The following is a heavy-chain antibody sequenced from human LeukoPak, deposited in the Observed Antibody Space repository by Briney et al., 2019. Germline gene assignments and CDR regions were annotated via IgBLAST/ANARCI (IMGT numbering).Heavy chain of an antibody. V-gene: IGHV1-46*01. Sequence: ASVKVSCKASGYTFTSQYVHWVRQAPGRGLEWMGIINPSGGSTRYAQKFQGRVTMTRDTSTSTVYMELKRLRSEDTAVYYCASWFGENDALDIWGQGTMVTVSS. CDR1: GYTFTSQY. J-gene: IGHJ3*02. D-gene: IGHD3-10*01. CDR2: INPSGGST. CDR3: ASWFGENDALDI.